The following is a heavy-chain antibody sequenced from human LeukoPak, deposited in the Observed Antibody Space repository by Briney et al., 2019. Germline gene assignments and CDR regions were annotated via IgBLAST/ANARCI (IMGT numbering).Heavy chain of an antibody. CDR1: GGAISYYY. CDR3: ARDRLQLQS. J-gene: IGHJ5*02. D-gene: IGHD5-24*01. CDR2: IYYTGNT. Sequence: SETLSLTCTVSGGAISYYYWNWIRQPPGKGLEWIGYIYYTGNTNYNPSLKSRVTISVDTSKNQFSLKLSSVTAADTAVYYCARDRLQLQSWGQGGLVTVSS. V-gene: IGHV4-59*01.